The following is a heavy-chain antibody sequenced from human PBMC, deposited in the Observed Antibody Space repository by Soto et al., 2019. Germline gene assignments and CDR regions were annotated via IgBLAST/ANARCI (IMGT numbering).Heavy chain of an antibody. D-gene: IGHD6-25*01. CDR3: AQFLVGTGGGSGWPWYFGF. V-gene: IGHV3-23*01. CDR2: ISGCGNTT. Sequence: EVQLLESGGGLVQPGGSLRLSCASSGFTLNNYAMSWVRQAPGKGLEWVSAISGCGNTTYSAASMRSRFSISRDIYKHALYLPMDSLSAEDTAVYFCAQFLVGTGGGSGWPWYFGFWGQGTLVTVSS. CDR1: GFTLNNYA. J-gene: IGHJ4*02.